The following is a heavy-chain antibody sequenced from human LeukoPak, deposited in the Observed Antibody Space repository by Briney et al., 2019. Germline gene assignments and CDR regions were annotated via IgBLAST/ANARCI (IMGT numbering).Heavy chain of an antibody. CDR2: TNHSGST. V-gene: IGHV4-34*01. CDR3: ARGWYPDY. CDR1: GGSFSGYY. J-gene: IGHJ4*02. Sequence: SETLSLTCAVYGGSFSGYYWSWIRQPPGKGLEWIGETNHSGSTNYNPSLKSRVTISVDTSKNQFSLKLSSVTAADTAVYYCARGWYPDYWGQGTLVTVSS. D-gene: IGHD6-13*01.